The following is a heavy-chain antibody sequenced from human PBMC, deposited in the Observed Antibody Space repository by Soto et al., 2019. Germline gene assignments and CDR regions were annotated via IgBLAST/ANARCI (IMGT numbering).Heavy chain of an antibody. Sequence: QLQLHESGPGLVKPSETLSLTCNVSGDSIGRFYWSWIRQSAGKGLEWIGRVYSTGAVTYNPALKGRVTISLDRSNKLVSLEMNSVAAADTAGYFCARDLSGTGLDIWGRGTRVSVSS. CDR1: GDSIGRFY. J-gene: IGHJ6*02. V-gene: IGHV4-4*07. CDR2: VYSTGAV. CDR3: ARDLSGTGLDI. D-gene: IGHD1-26*01.